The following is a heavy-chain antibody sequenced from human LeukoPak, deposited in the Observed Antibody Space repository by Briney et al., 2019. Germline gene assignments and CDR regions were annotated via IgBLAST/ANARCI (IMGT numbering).Heavy chain of an antibody. CDR1: GFTFSSYA. Sequence: GGSLRLSCAASGFTFSSYAMSWVRQAPGKGLEWVANIKQDGSEKYYVDSVKGRFTISRDNAKNSLYLQMNSLRAEDTAVYYCAKGTSGNAFDIWGQGTMVTVSS. CDR2: IKQDGSEK. D-gene: IGHD2-2*01. J-gene: IGHJ3*02. V-gene: IGHV3-7*01. CDR3: AKGTSGNAFDI.